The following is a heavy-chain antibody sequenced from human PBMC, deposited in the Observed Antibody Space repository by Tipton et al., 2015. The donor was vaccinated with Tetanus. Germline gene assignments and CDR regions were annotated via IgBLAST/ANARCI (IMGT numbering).Heavy chain of an antibody. Sequence: TLSLTCTVSGASISDKKYYWGWIRQAPGKGLEWIASIYFEGSTYYSPSLKSRLTIDVDTSQNLFSLRLASVTATDTAVYYCARAGMVTDDRSKFDSWGQGSLASVSS. CDR2: IYFEGST. CDR3: ARAGMVTDDRSKFDS. D-gene: IGHD2-21*02. CDR1: GASISDKKYY. J-gene: IGHJ4*02. V-gene: IGHV4-39*02.